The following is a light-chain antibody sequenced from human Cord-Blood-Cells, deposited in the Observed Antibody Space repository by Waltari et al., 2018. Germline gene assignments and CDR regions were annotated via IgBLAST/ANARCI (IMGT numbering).Light chain of an antibody. J-gene: IGKJ3*01. CDR2: DAS. V-gene: IGKV1-5*01. Sequence: DIQMTQSPSTLPASVGDRVTITCRASQSISSWLAWYQQKPGKAPKLLIYDASSLESGVPSRFSGSGSGTEFTLTISSLQPDDCATYYCQQYNSYSFTFGPGTKVDIK. CDR3: QQYNSYSFT. CDR1: QSISSW.